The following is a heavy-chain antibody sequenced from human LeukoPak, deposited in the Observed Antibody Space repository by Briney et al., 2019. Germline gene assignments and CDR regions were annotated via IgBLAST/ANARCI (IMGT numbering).Heavy chain of an antibody. V-gene: IGHV4-59*01. J-gene: IGHJ6*02. Sequence: SETLSLTCTVSGGSISSYYWSWIRQPPGKGLEWIGYIYYSGSTNYNPSLKSRVTISVDTSKSQFSLKLSSVTAADTAVYYCARYNGGGSGDYYYYGMDVWGQGTTVTVSS. CDR1: GGSISSYY. CDR3: ARYNGGGSGDYYYYGMDV. D-gene: IGHD2-15*01. CDR2: IYYSGST.